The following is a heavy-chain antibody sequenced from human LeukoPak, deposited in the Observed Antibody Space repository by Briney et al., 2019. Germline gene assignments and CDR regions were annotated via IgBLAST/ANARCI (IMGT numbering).Heavy chain of an antibody. Sequence: SETLSLTCTVSGGSINGYYWTWIRQPPGKGLEWVGYISDSGSTNYSPSLKSRVTMSVDSSNTEFSLRLNSVTAADTAVYHCARVFRGAVTSNWFDPWGQGTLVTVSS. D-gene: IGHD4-17*01. V-gene: IGHV4-59*01. CDR3: ARVFRGAVTSNWFDP. J-gene: IGHJ5*02. CDR2: ISDSGST. CDR1: GGSINGYY.